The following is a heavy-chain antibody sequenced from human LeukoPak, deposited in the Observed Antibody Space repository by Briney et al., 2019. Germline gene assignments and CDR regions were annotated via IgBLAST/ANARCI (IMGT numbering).Heavy chain of an antibody. CDR3: ASYDSSGSY. D-gene: IGHD3-22*01. V-gene: IGHV3-48*03. CDR1: GFTFSSYE. CDR2: ISSRDSTI. Sequence: GGSLRLSCAASGFTFSSYEMNWVRQAPGKRLEWVSYISSRDSTIHYADSVKGRFTISGDNAKNSLYLQMNSLRAEDTAVYYCASYDSSGSYWGQGTLVTVSS. J-gene: IGHJ4*02.